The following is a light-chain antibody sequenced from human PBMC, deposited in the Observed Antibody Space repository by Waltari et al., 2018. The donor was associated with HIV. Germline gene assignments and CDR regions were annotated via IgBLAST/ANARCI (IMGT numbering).Light chain of an antibody. CDR1: RLGDSY. CDR3: QAWDSVTGV. V-gene: IGLV3-1*01. J-gene: IGLJ1*01. CDR2: QKN. Sequence: SFELTPSPSVSVSPGQTASITCSGDRLGDSYVCWYQQKPGQSPALVSYQKNKRPSAIPERFSGSNSVNTATLTISGTQSMDEADYYCQAWDSVTGVFGTGTKVTVL.